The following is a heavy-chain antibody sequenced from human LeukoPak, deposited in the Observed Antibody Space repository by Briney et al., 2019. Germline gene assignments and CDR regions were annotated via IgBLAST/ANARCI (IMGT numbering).Heavy chain of an antibody. Sequence: PGGSLTLSCAASGFIFSTYEMHCVRQAPGKGLEWVANIKPDGSEKYYVDFVKGRFTISRDNGKNSLFLQMNSLRADDTAVYYCARTARGRQLGAFDIWGQGTMVTVSS. D-gene: IGHD5-24*01. CDR1: GFIFSTYE. V-gene: IGHV3-7*05. J-gene: IGHJ3*02. CDR2: IKPDGSEK. CDR3: ARTARGRQLGAFDI.